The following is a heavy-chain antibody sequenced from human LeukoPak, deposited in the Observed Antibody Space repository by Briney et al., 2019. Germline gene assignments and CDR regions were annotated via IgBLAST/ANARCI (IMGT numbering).Heavy chain of an antibody. CDR2: IYHSGST. V-gene: IGHV4-30-2*01. J-gene: IGHJ4*02. D-gene: IGHD5-24*01. Sequence: SETLSLTCTVSGGSISSGGYYWSWIRQPPGKGLEWIGYIYHSGSTYHNPSLKSRVTISVDRSKNQFSLKLSSVTAADTAVYYCASLWRGRDGYNFHFDYWGQGTLVTVSS. CDR1: GGSISSGGYY. CDR3: ASLWRGRDGYNFHFDY.